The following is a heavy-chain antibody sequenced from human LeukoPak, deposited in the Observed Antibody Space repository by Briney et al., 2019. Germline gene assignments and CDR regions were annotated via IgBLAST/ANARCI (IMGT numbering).Heavy chain of an antibody. CDR2: ISSSSSYI. Sequence: GGSLRLSCAASGFTFSSYSMNWVRQAPGKGLEWVSSISSSSSYIYYADSVKGRFTISRDNAKNSLYLQMNSLRAEDTAVYYCARDSYYDFWSGSPGAFDIWGQGTMVTVSS. J-gene: IGHJ3*02. V-gene: IGHV3-21*01. D-gene: IGHD3-3*01. CDR3: ARDSYYDFWSGSPGAFDI. CDR1: GFTFSSYS.